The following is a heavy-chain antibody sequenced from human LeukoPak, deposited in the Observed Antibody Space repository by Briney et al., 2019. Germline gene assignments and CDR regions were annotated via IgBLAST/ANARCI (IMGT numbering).Heavy chain of an antibody. CDR1: GGSISSGDYY. CDR3: ARASFGDYSAEYFHH. CDR2: IYYSGST. D-gene: IGHD4-17*01. V-gene: IGHV4-30-4*08. Sequence: PSQTLSLTCTVSGGSISSGDYYWSWIRQPPGKGLEWIGYIYYSGSTYYNPSLKSRVTISVDTSKNQCSLKLNSVTAADTAVYYCARASFGDYSAEYFHHWGQGTLVTVSS. J-gene: IGHJ1*01.